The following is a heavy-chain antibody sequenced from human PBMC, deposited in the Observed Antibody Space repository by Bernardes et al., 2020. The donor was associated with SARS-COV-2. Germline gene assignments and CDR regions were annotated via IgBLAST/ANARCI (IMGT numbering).Heavy chain of an antibody. V-gene: IGHV1-18*01. CDR1: GYTFTTYG. J-gene: IGHJ6*02. D-gene: IGHD3-10*01. CDR3: ARDFRGAPGGMDV. CDR2: ISAYNGDT. Sequence: ASVKVSCKASGYTFTTYGFSWVRQAPGQGLEWMGWISAYNGDTNYAENLQGRVTMTTDTSTSTAYMEMRSLRSDDTAVYYCARDFRGAPGGMDVWGQGTTVTVSS.